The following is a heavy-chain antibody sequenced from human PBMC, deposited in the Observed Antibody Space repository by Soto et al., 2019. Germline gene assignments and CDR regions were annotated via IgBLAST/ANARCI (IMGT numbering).Heavy chain of an antibody. J-gene: IGHJ4*02. CDR2: ISSSSSYI. CDR1: GFTFSSYS. V-gene: IGHV3-21*01. D-gene: IGHD6-13*01. Sequence: GGSLRLSCAASGFTFSSYSMNWVRQAPGKGLEWVSSISSSSSYIYYADSVKGRFTISRDNAKNSLYLQMNSLRAEDTAVYYCARDYGSSWPPQYYFDYWGQGTLVTVSS. CDR3: ARDYGSSWPPQYYFDY.